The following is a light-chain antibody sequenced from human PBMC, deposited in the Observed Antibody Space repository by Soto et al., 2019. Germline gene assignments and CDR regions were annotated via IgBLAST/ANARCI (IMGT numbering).Light chain of an antibody. CDR3: QQYNNWPET. J-gene: IGKJ1*01. CDR2: GAS. Sequence: EIVMTQSPATLSVSPGERATLSCRARQSVSSNLAWYQQKPGQAPRLLIYGASTRATGIPARFSGSGSGTEFTLTISRLQSEAFAVYYCQQYNNWPETFGQGPKVDIK. V-gene: IGKV3-15*01. CDR1: QSVSSN.